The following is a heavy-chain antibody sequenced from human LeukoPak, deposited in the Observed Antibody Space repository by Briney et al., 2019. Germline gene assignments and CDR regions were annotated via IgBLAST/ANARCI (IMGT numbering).Heavy chain of an antibody. Sequence: PSETLSLTCTVSGGSISSSYWSWIRQPQGKGLEWIGYIHYSGSTNYNPSLKSRVTISVDTSQNQFSLKLSPVTAADTAVYYCARGYYDSSGYSNAFDIWGQGTMVTVSS. D-gene: IGHD3-22*01. J-gene: IGHJ3*02. CDR2: IHYSGST. V-gene: IGHV4-59*01. CDR1: GGSISSSY. CDR3: ARGYYDSSGYSNAFDI.